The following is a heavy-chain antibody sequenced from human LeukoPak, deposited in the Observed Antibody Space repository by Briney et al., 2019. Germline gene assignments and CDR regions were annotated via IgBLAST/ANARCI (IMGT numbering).Heavy chain of an antibody. CDR1: GGSFSGYY. V-gene: IGHV4-34*01. Sequence: SETLSLTCAVYGGSFSGYYWSWIRQPPGKGLEWIGEINHSGSTNYNPSLKSRVTISVDTSKNQFSLKLSSVTAADTAVYYCARVVLGYCSGGSRNWFDPWGQGTLVTVSS. J-gene: IGHJ5*02. CDR2: INHSGST. CDR3: ARVVLGYCSGGSRNWFDP. D-gene: IGHD2-15*01.